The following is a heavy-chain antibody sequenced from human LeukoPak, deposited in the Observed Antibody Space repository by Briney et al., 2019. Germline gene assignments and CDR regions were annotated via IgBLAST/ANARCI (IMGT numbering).Heavy chain of an antibody. V-gene: IGHV3-30*18. D-gene: IGHD6-13*01. J-gene: IGHJ4*02. CDR2: ISFDANNK. Sequence: PGGSLRLSCAASGFTFSTYGMHWVRQAPGKGLELVAVISFDANNKFYADSVKGRFTISRDNSKNTLYLQMNSLRPEDTAVYYCAKGGGTGYSSSWYSNWGQGTLVTVSS. CDR1: GFTFSTYG. CDR3: AKGGGTGYSSSWYSN.